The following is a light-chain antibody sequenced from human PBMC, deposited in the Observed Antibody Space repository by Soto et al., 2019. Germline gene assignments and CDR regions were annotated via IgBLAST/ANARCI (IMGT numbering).Light chain of an antibody. V-gene: IGKV3-15*01. CDR2: GAS. Sequence: EIAMTQSPATLSGSPGQRATLSCRASQSLRSNLAWYQQKPGQAPRLLIYGASTRAPGIPARFSRSGSGTEFTLTISSLQSEDFAVYYCQQYNDWPPITFGQGTRLEIK. CDR1: QSLRSN. CDR3: QQYNDWPPIT. J-gene: IGKJ5*01.